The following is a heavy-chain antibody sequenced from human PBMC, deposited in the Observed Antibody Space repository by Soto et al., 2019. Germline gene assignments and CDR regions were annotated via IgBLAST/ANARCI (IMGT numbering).Heavy chain of an antibody. V-gene: IGHV3-9*01. J-gene: IGHJ6*02. Sequence: EVQLVESGGGLVQPGRSLRLSCAASGFSFDDYAMHWVRQAPGKGLEWVSGISWNSGTIYYADSLKGRFTISRDNAQNSLYLQMNSLRAEDTAFYYCAKDMRGGSSSSRYYYGMDVWGQGTTVTVSS. D-gene: IGHD6-13*01. CDR1: GFSFDDYA. CDR2: ISWNSGTI. CDR3: AKDMRGGSSSSRYYYGMDV.